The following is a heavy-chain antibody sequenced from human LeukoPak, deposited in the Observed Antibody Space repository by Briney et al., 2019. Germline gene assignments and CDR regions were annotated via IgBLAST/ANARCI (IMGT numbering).Heavy chain of an antibody. CDR2: IIPIFGTA. CDR1: GGTFSSYA. CDR3: ASGGYSYDHYYYYYMDV. D-gene: IGHD5-18*01. J-gene: IGHJ6*03. V-gene: IGHV1-69*13. Sequence: SVKVSCKASGGTFSSYAISWVRQAPGQGLEWMGGIIPIFGTANYAQKFQGRVTITADESTSTAYMELSSLRSEDTAVYYCASGGYSYDHYYYYYMDVWGKGATVTVSS.